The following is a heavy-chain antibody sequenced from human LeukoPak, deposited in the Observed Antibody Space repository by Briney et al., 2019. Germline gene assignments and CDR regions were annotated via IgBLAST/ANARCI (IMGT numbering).Heavy chain of an antibody. CDR3: ARESNGDYDSSGYYYRYFYYYYYMDV. Sequence: ASVKVSCKASGYTFTSYYMHWVRQAPGQGLEWMGIINPSGGSTSYAQKFQGRVTMTTDTSTSTAYMELRSLRSDDTAVYYCARESNGDYDSSGYYYRYFYYYYYMDVWGKGTTVTVSS. CDR2: INPSGGST. CDR1: GYTFTSYY. V-gene: IGHV1-46*01. J-gene: IGHJ6*03. D-gene: IGHD3-22*01.